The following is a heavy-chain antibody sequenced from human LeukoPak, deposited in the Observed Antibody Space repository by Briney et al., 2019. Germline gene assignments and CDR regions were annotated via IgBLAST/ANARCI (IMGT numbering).Heavy chain of an antibody. Sequence: SQTLSLTCAVSGGSISSGGYSWSWIRQPPGKGLEWIGYIYHSGSTYYNPSLKSRVTISVDMSKNQFSLKLSSVTAADTAVYYCARAPEDYGDCYFDYWGQGTLVTVSS. V-gene: IGHV4-30-2*01. CDR3: ARAPEDYGDCYFDY. J-gene: IGHJ4*02. CDR1: GGSISSGGYS. D-gene: IGHD4-17*01. CDR2: IYHSGST.